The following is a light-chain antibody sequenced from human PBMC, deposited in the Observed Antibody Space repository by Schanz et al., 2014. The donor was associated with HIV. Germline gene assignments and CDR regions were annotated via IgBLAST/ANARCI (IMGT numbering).Light chain of an antibody. CDR1: SSNIGADFD. Sequence: QSVLAQPPSVSGAPGQRVTISCTGSSSNIGADFDVHWYQLLPGTAPKLLIFDNTNRPSGVPARFSGSKSGSSASLAISGLQAEDEADYYCGAWDSGRRAVVFGGGTKLTVL. CDR3: GAWDSGRRAVV. J-gene: IGLJ2*01. V-gene: IGLV1-40*01. CDR2: DNT.